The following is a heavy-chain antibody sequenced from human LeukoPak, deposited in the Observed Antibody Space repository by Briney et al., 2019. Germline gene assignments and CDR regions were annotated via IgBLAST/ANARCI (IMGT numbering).Heavy chain of an antibody. V-gene: IGHV3-23*01. D-gene: IGHD6-13*01. CDR2: IGGSGGST. Sequence: PGGSLRLSCAASGFTFSNYAMSWVRQAPGKGLEWVSGIGGSGGSTYYADSVKGRFTNSRENSKNTLYLQMNSLRAEDTAVYYCARGEAATDWFDPWGQGTLVTVSS. CDR1: GFTFSNYA. CDR3: ARGEAATDWFDP. J-gene: IGHJ5*02.